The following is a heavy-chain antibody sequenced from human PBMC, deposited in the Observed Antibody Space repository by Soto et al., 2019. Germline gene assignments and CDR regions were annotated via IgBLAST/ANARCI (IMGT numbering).Heavy chain of an antibody. D-gene: IGHD6-13*01. CDR2: INYRGST. J-gene: IGHJ4*02. CDR3: ARDAPGAAPY. CDR1: GCSMSSGDYY. Sequence: QVQLQESGPGLVKPSQTLSLTCAVSGCSMSSGDYYWNWIRQHPEKGLEWIGYINYRGSTFYNPSLTSRVTISVDTSKNQFSLKLTSVTAADTAMYYCARDAPGAAPYWGQGTLVTVSS. V-gene: IGHV4-31*11.